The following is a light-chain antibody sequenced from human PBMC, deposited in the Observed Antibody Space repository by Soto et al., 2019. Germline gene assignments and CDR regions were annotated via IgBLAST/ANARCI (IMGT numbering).Light chain of an antibody. J-gene: IGKJ1*01. V-gene: IGKV1-5*01. CDR2: HAS. Sequence: DIQMTQYPSTLSASVGERVTISCRASQSVNNWLAWYQRKPGKAPKLLIHHASTLESGIPSRFSGSGSGTEFTLTISSLQPDDFATYYCQQYNSYWTFGQGTKVEIK. CDR3: QQYNSYWT. CDR1: QSVNNW.